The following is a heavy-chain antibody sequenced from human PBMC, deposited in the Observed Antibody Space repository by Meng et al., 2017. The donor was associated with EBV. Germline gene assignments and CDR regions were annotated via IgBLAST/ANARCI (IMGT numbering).Heavy chain of an antibody. CDR2: ITPVFGIA. V-gene: IGHV1-69*17. Sequence: QVHLVPSGVEVTKAGSSVNVSRHGFGDNCNNVGISGVRTPPGTGVEGIGDITPVFGIANYAGSFQGRVTISADTSTTTAYMDLSSLRSDDTDVYYCVRDLWLRIGECVWGQGTLVTVSS. CDR1: GDNCNNVG. D-gene: IGHD5-12*01. J-gene: IGHJ4*02. CDR3: VRDLWLRIGECV.